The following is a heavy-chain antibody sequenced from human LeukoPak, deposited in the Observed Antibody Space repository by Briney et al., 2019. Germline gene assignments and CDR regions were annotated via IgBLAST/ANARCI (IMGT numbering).Heavy chain of an antibody. D-gene: IGHD2-2*01. CDR2: ISSSGSTI. Sequence: GGSLRLSCAASGFTFSDYYMSWIRQAPGKGLEWVSYISSSGSTIYYADSVKGRFTISRDNAKNSLYLQMNSLRAEDTAVYYCAREKEGYCSRTSCYLDYYYYYMDVWGKGTTVTISS. CDR1: GFTFSDYY. CDR3: AREKEGYCSRTSCYLDYYYYYMDV. V-gene: IGHV3-11*04. J-gene: IGHJ6*03.